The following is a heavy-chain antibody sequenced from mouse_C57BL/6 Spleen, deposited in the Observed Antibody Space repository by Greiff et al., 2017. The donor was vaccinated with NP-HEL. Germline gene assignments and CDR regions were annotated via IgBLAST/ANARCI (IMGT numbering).Heavy chain of an antibody. CDR3: ARWGNYGNYGYAMDY. V-gene: IGHV1-80*01. CDR1: GYAFSSYW. Sequence: VQLQQSGAELVKPGASVKISCKASGYAFSSYWMNWVKQRPGKGLEWIGQIYPGDGDTNYNGKFKGKATLTADKSSSTAYMQLSSLTSEDSAVYFCARWGNYGNYGYAMDYWGQGTSVTVSS. D-gene: IGHD2-1*01. CDR2: IYPGDGDT. J-gene: IGHJ4*01.